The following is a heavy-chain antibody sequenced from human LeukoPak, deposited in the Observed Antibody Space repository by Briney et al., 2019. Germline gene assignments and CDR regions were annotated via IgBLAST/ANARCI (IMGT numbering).Heavy chain of an antibody. CDR1: GFTFITYA. Sequence: GGSLRLSCAASGFTFITYAFHWVRQAPGKGLEYVSAISNNGEDTYYADSVKGRFTISRDISKSTLYLQMGSLRAEDMAVYYCVRGGGVVAGTYDYWGQGTLVTVSS. V-gene: IGHV3-64*02. CDR3: VRGGGVVAGTYDY. D-gene: IGHD6-19*01. CDR2: ISNNGEDT. J-gene: IGHJ4*02.